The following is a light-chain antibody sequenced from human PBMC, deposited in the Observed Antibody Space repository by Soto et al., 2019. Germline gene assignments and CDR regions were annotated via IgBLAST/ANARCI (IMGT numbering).Light chain of an antibody. V-gene: IGKV1-5*01. Sequence: DIQMTKSPSTLSASVGDRFTITCRAIQSISSWLAWYQQKPGKAPKLLIYDASSLESGVPSRFSGSGSGTEFTLTISSLQPDDFATYYCQQYNSYLFTFGPGTKVDIK. J-gene: IGKJ3*01. CDR3: QQYNSYLFT. CDR2: DAS. CDR1: QSISSW.